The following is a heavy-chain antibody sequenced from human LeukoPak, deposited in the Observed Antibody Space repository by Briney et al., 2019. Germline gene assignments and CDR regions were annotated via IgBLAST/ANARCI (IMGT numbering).Heavy chain of an antibody. V-gene: IGHV4-4*09. J-gene: IGHJ5*02. D-gene: IGHD3-3*01. CDR3: ARQAYYDFWSGYYFRYNWFDP. CDR1: GGSISSYY. Sequence: PSETLSLTCTVSGGSISSYYWSWIRQPPGKGLEWIGYIYTSGSTNYNPSLKSRVTISVDTSKNQFSLKLSSVTAADTAVYYCARQAYYDFWSGYYFRYNWFDPWGQGTLATVSS. CDR2: IYTSGST.